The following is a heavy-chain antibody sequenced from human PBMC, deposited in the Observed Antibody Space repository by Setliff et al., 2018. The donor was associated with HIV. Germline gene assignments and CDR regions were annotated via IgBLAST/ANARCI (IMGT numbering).Heavy chain of an antibody. D-gene: IGHD2-2*01. CDR3: ARRAYCSSTTCLDN. Sequence: GGSLRLSCAASGFTLSSYAMTWVRQAPGKGLEWVSAISGGGDRAYHADSVRGRFTISRDNSKNTLYLQMNSLRAEDTAVYYCARRAYCSSTTCLDNWGQGTLVTVSS. J-gene: IGHJ4*02. V-gene: IGHV3-23*01. CDR1: GFTLSSYA. CDR2: ISGGGDRA.